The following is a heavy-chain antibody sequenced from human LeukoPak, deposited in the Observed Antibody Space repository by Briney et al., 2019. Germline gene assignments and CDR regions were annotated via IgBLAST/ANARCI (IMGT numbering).Heavy chain of an antibody. J-gene: IGHJ4*02. CDR3: ARDYDSSGYYYAEFSC. Sequence: GGSLRLSCAASGFTFSDYYMSWIRQAPGKGLEWVSYISSSGSTIYYADSVKGRFTISRDNAKNSLYLQMNSLRAEDTAVYYCARDYDSSGYYYAEFSCWGQGTLVTVSS. CDR1: GFTFSDYY. V-gene: IGHV3-11*01. D-gene: IGHD3-22*01. CDR2: ISSSGSTI.